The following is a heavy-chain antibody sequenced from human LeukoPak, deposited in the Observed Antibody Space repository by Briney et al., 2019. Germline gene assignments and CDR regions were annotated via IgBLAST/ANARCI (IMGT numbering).Heavy chain of an antibody. D-gene: IGHD3-9*01. V-gene: IGHV3-11*01. Sequence: GGSLSLSCAASGFPLSVYYMFCLRQAPGKGLEWVSYISSSGSTKYYADSVKGRFTISRDNAKNLLYLQMNSLRAEDTAVYYCARDWILSAHYFDYWGQGTLVIVSS. CDR3: ARDWILSAHYFDY. J-gene: IGHJ4*02. CDR1: GFPLSVYY. CDR2: ISSSGSTK.